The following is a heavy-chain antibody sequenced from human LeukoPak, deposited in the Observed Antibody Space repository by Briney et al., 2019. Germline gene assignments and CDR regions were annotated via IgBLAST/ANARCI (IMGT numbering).Heavy chain of an antibody. CDR2: IDTKTGNP. CDR1: GYTFSSCA. V-gene: IGHV7-4-1*02. Sequence: ASVKVSCKASGYTFSSCAIYWVRQAPGQGLEYMGWIDTKTGNPTYAQGFTGRFVFSLDTSVSTAYLQISSLKAEDTAVYYCAIHPSDSSGYFSYWGQGALVTVSS. D-gene: IGHD3-22*01. CDR3: AIHPSDSSGYFSY. J-gene: IGHJ4*02.